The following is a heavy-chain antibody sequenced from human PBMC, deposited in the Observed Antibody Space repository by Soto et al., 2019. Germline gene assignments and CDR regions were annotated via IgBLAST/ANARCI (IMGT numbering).Heavy chain of an antibody. V-gene: IGHV4-59*01. CDR1: GGSISSYY. Sequence: SETLSLTCTVSGGSISSYYWSWIRQPPGKGLEWIGYIYYSGSTNYNPSLKSRVTISVDTSKNQFSLKLSSVTAADTAVYYCARMIAAAGMWFDYWGQGTLVTVSS. J-gene: IGHJ4*02. CDR2: IYYSGST. CDR3: ARMIAAAGMWFDY. D-gene: IGHD6-13*01.